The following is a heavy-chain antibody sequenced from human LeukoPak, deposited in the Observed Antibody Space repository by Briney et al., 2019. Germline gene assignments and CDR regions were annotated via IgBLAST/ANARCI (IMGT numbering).Heavy chain of an antibody. CDR2: IIPIFGTA. J-gene: IGHJ5*02. V-gene: IGHV1-69*05. CDR3: ARSFSYGDYGGNWFDP. CDR1: GGTFSSYA. Sequence: SLKLSCKASGGTFSSYAISWVRQAPGQGLEWMGRIIPIFGTANYAQKFQGRVTITTDESTSTAYMELSSLRSEDTAVYYCARSFSYGDYGGNWFDPRGQLILVTVSS. D-gene: IGHD4-17*01.